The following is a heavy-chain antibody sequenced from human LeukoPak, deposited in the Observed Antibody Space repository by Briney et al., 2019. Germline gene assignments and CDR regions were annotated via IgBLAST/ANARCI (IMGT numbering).Heavy chain of an antibody. CDR3: ARHYYDSSAQEDAFDI. Sequence: SETLSLTCTVSGGSISSYYWSWIRQPPGKGLEWIGYIYYSGSTNYNPSLKSRVTISVDTSKNQFSLKVSSVTAADTAVYYCARHYYDSSAQEDAFDIWGQGTMVTVSS. D-gene: IGHD3-22*01. J-gene: IGHJ3*02. CDR1: GGSISSYY. V-gene: IGHV4-59*08. CDR2: IYYSGST.